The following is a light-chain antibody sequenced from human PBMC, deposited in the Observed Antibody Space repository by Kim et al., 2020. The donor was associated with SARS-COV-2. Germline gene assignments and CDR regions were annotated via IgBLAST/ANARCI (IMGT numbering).Light chain of an antibody. CDR2: ATS. Sequence: ESAGDRVTITCRSSQDISNFLAWYQQKPGKAPKLLIYATSILHSGVPPRFSGSGSGTDFTLTISSLQPEDVASYYCQKYNSAPWTFGQGTKVDIK. CDR3: QKYNSAPWT. CDR1: QDISNF. J-gene: IGKJ1*01. V-gene: IGKV1-27*01.